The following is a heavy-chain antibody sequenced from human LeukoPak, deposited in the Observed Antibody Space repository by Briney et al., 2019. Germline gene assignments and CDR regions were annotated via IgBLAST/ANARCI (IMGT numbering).Heavy chain of an antibody. CDR3: ARTYKFLEDY. J-gene: IGHJ4*02. D-gene: IGHD2/OR15-2a*01. Sequence: PSETLSVTCIVSGGSISSSSYYWGWIRQPPGKGLEWIGSIYYSGSTYYNPSLKSRVTISVDTSKNQFSLRLNSVTAADTAVYYCARTYKFLEDYWGQGTLVTVSS. CDR1: GGSISSSSYY. CDR2: IYYSGST. V-gene: IGHV4-39*01.